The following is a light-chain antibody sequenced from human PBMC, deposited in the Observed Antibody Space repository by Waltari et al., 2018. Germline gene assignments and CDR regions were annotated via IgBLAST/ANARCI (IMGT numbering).Light chain of an antibody. CDR2: EVS. Sequence: DIAMTQTPLSLSVTPGQPASISCRLSQSLLHSDGKTYFSCYLLQPRQSPLLIIYEVSSRFSGVPDRFSGSGSGTDFTLKISRVEAEDVGVYYCMQAIPPITFGQGTRLDIK. V-gene: IGKV2-29*02. J-gene: IGKJ5*01. CDR1: QSLLHSDGKTY. CDR3: MQAIPPIT.